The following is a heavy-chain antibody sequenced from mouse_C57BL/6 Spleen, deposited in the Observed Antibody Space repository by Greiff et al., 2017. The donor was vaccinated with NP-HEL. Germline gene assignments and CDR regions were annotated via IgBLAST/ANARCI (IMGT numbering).Heavy chain of an antibody. CDR3: AGGNYAMDY. V-gene: IGHV7-3*01. CDR1: GFTFTDYY. J-gene: IGHJ4*01. Sequence: EVKLVESGGGLVQPGGSLSLSCAASGFTFTDYYMSWVRQPPGKALEWLGFIRNKANGYTTEYSASVKGRFTISRDNSQSILYLQMNALRAEDSATYYCAGGNYAMDYWGQGTSVTVSS. CDR2: IRNKANGYTT.